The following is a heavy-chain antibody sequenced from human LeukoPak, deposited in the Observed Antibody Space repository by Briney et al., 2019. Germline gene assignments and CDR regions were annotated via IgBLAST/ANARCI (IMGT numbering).Heavy chain of an antibody. D-gene: IGHD5-18*01. CDR3: ARDVDTAMTRNAYYFDY. Sequence: SLKVSCKASGGTFSSYAISWVRQAPGQGLEWMGGIIPIFGTANYAQKFQGRVTITADESTSTAYMELSSLRSEDTAVYYCARDVDTAMTRNAYYFDYWGQGTLVTVSS. CDR2: IIPIFGTA. J-gene: IGHJ4*02. V-gene: IGHV1-69*01. CDR1: GGTFSSYA.